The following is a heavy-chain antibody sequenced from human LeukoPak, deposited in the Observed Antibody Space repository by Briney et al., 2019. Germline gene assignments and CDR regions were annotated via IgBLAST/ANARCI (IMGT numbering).Heavy chain of an antibody. Sequence: GGSLRLSCAASGFTFSNYEMIWVRQAPGRGLEWLSYVSVSGGATEYADSVKGRFTTSRDDAKNTLYLQMNTLRAEDTAIYYCARKTDRPGAVGRDRYFDLWGRGTLVTVSS. V-gene: IGHV3-48*03. CDR2: VSVSGGAT. J-gene: IGHJ2*01. CDR3: ARKTDRPGAVGRDRYFDL. D-gene: IGHD6-13*01. CDR1: GFTFSNYE.